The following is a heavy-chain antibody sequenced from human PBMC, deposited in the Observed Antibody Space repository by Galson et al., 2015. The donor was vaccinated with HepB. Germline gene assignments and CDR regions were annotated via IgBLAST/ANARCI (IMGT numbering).Heavy chain of an antibody. J-gene: IGHJ6*02. CDR2: IIPIFGTA. D-gene: IGHD2-15*01. Sequence: SVKVSCKASGGTFSSYAISWVRQAPGQGLEWMGGIIPIFGTANYAQKFQGRVTITADESTSTAYMELSSLRSEDTAVYYCARVRSCSGGSCYSYYGMDVWGQGTTVTVSS. CDR1: GGTFSSYA. V-gene: IGHV1-69*13. CDR3: ARVRSCSGGSCYSYYGMDV.